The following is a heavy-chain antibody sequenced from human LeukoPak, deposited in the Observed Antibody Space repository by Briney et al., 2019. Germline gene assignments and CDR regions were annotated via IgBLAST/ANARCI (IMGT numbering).Heavy chain of an antibody. CDR3: ARHHCSSTSCPKKY. J-gene: IGHJ4*02. CDR1: GGTFSSYA. Sequence: ASVKVSCKASGGTFSSYAISWVRQAPGQGLEWMGGIIPIFGTANYAQKFQGGVTITADESTSTAYMELSSLRSEDTAVYYCARHHCSSTSCPKKYWGQGTLVTVSS. CDR2: IIPIFGTA. D-gene: IGHD2-2*01. V-gene: IGHV1-69*13.